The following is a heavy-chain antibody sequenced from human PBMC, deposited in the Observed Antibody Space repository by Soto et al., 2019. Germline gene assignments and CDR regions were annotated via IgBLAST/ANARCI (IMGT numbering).Heavy chain of an antibody. V-gene: IGHV3-15*07. Sequence: GGSLRLSCAASGFTFSNAWMNWVRQAPGKGLEWVGRIKSKTDGGTTDYAAPVKGRFTISRDDSKNTLYLQMNSLKTEDTAVYYCTTDLYYGSERYFFDYWGQGTLVTVSS. J-gene: IGHJ4*02. CDR3: TTDLYYGSERYFFDY. D-gene: IGHD3-10*01. CDR1: GFTFSNAW. CDR2: IKSKTDGGTT.